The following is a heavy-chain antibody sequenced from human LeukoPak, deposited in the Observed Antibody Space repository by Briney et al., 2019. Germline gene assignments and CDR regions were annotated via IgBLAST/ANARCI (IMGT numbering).Heavy chain of an antibody. CDR1: GYTFIRNG. CDR3: ARGTDYDILPGSLYYFDY. CDR2: ISPYNENR. V-gene: IGHV1-18*01. D-gene: IGHD3-9*01. Sequence: ASVKVSCKASGYTFIRNGISWVRQAPGQGLEWMGWISPYNENRKYLQKLQGRVTLSTDTSTSTAYMELRSLTSDDTAVYYCARGTDYDILPGSLYYFDYWGQGTLVTVSS. J-gene: IGHJ4*02.